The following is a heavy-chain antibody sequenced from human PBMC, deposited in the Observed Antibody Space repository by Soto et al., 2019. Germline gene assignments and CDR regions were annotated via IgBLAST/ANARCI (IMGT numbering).Heavy chain of an antibody. Sequence: SETLSLTCTVSGDSISTYYWNWIRQPPGKGLEWIGYIDYSGSTNFNPSLKSRVTMSVDTSKNQFSLKLTSVTAADTAVYYCARDRRGAVTWVGYWGQGTLVTVSS. CDR3: ARDRRGAVTWVGY. J-gene: IGHJ4*02. V-gene: IGHV4-59*01. CDR2: IDYSGST. D-gene: IGHD4-17*01. CDR1: GDSISTYY.